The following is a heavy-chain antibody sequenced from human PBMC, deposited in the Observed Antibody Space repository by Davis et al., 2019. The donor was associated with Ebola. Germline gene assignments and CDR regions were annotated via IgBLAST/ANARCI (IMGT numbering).Heavy chain of an antibody. D-gene: IGHD6-19*01. V-gene: IGHV4-30-4*07. CDR3: ARGGGWQDHNWFDP. CDR1: GGFVSSGGYS. CDR2: YYYTGTT. Sequence: SQTLSLTCAVSGGFVSSGGYSWNWIRQPPGKGLEWIGYYYYTGTTYYNPSLKSRVTISVDKSKNQFSLKLSSVTAADTAVYYCARGGGWQDHNWFDPWGQGTLVTVSS. J-gene: IGHJ5*02.